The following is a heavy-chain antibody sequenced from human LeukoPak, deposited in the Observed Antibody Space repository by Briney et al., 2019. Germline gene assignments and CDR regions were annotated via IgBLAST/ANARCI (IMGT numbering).Heavy chain of an antibody. J-gene: IGHJ4*02. CDR3: ARDLNLYDSSGYYPR. CDR1: GFTFSSNS. CDR2: ISSSSGTI. Sequence: GGSLRLSCAASGFTFSSNSMNWVRQAPGKGLEWVSYISSSSGTIYYADSVKGRFTISRDNAENSLYLQMNSLRDEDTAVYYCARDLNLYDSSGYYPRWGQGTLVTVSS. V-gene: IGHV3-48*02. D-gene: IGHD3-22*01.